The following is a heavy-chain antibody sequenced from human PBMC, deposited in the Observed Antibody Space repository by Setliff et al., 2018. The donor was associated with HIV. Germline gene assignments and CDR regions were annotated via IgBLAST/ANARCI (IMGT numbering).Heavy chain of an antibody. Sequence: GGSLRLSCAASGFIFDNYHMNWVRQAPGKGLEWVSFISPSGRHIYYADSVKGRFTISRDNGKSSVYLQINSLRAEDTAVYYCVRDKSWAFDYWGQGTLVTVSS. J-gene: IGHJ4*02. CDR3: VRDKSWAFDY. CDR1: GFIFDNYH. CDR2: ISPSGRHI. V-gene: IGHV3-21*01.